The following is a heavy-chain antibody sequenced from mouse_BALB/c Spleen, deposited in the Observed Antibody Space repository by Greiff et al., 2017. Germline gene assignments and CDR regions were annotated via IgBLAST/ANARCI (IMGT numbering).Heavy chain of an antibody. CDR1: GFTFSSFG. Sequence: EVQVVESGGGLVQPGGSRKLSCAASGFTFSSFGMHWVRQAPEKGLEWVAYISSGSSTIYYADTVKGRFTISRDNPKNTLFLQMTSLRSEDTAMYYCARSDSSGYGFAYWGQGTLVTVSA. D-gene: IGHD3-2*01. CDR2: ISSGSSTI. J-gene: IGHJ3*01. V-gene: IGHV5-17*02. CDR3: ARSDSSGYGFAY.